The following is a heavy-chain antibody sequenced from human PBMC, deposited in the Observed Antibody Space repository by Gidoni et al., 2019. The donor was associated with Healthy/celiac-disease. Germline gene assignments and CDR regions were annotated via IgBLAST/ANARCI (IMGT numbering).Heavy chain of an antibody. D-gene: IGHD3-10*01. V-gene: IGHV3-15*01. Sequence: EVQLVESGGGLVKPGGSLRLSCAASGFTFSNAWMSWVRQAPGKGLEWVGRIKSKTDGGTTDYAAPVKGRFTISRDDSKNTLYLQMNSLKTEDTAVYYCTTEGLLWFGKLDYWGQGTLVTVSS. CDR1: GFTFSNAW. CDR2: IKSKTDGGTT. J-gene: IGHJ4*02. CDR3: TTEGLLWFGKLDY.